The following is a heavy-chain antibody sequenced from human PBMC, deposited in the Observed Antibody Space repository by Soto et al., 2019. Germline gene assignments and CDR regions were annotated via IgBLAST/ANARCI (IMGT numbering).Heavy chain of an antibody. D-gene: IGHD6-13*01. Sequence: GGSMRLSSAASGFTFSSYSMNWVRQAPGKGLEWVSSISSSSSYIYYADSVKGRFTISRDNAKNSLYLQMNSLRAEDTAVYYCARDDRQIAAADNWGQGTLVTVSS. CDR2: ISSSSSYI. J-gene: IGHJ4*01. CDR3: ARDDRQIAAADN. V-gene: IGHV3-21*01. CDR1: GFTFSSYS.